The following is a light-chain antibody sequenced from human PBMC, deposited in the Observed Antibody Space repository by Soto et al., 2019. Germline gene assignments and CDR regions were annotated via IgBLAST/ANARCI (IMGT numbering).Light chain of an antibody. CDR3: QQYSAYPWT. J-gene: IGKJ1*01. Sequence: DLPMTQSPTSLSASVGDRVTITCRASQNIFQYLAWFQQKPGKAPKSLIYVASRLQSGVPSKFSGSGSGTDFTLTISSLQPEDFATYYCQQYSAYPWTFGQGTRVEI. CDR1: QNIFQY. V-gene: IGKV1-16*02. CDR2: VAS.